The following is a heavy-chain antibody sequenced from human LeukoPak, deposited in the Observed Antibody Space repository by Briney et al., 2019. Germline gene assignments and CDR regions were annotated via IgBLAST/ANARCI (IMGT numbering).Heavy chain of an antibody. D-gene: IGHD6-13*01. CDR2: IRYDGSNN. CDR3: AIIIAAAGTLDY. Sequence: PGGSLRLSCAASGFTFSSYGMHWVRQAPGKGLEWVAFIRYDGSNNYYADSVKGRFTISRDNSKNTLYLQMNSLRAEDTAVYYCAIIIAAAGTLDYWGQGTLVTVSS. V-gene: IGHV3-30*02. J-gene: IGHJ4*02. CDR1: GFTFSSYG.